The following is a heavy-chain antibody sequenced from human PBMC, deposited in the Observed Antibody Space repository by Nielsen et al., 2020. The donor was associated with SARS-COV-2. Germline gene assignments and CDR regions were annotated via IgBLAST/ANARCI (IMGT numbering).Heavy chain of an antibody. J-gene: IGHJ4*02. CDR2: ISGTGGST. V-gene: IGHV3-23*01. CDR1: GFTVSSNY. CDR3: VIAVAGYFDY. Sequence: GESLKISCAASGFTVSSNYMSWVRQAPGKGLEWVSTISGTGGSTFYADSVKGRFTISRDNSKNTLYLQMNSLRAEDTAVYYCVIAVAGYFDYWGQGTLVTVSS. D-gene: IGHD6-19*01.